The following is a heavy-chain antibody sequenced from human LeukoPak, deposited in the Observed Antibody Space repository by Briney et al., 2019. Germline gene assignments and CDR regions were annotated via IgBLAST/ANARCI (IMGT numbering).Heavy chain of an antibody. V-gene: IGHV4-4*02. CDR1: GGSISSSHW. J-gene: IGHJ4*02. Sequence: SGTLSLTCAVSGGSISSSHWWSWVRQPPGKGPEWIGEIYHSGSTNYNPSLESRVTISVDMSKNEFSLKLNSVTAADTAVYYCASLRDYSGSGSPRYWGQGTLVTVSS. D-gene: IGHD3-10*01. CDR2: IYHSGST. CDR3: ASLRDYSGSGSPRY.